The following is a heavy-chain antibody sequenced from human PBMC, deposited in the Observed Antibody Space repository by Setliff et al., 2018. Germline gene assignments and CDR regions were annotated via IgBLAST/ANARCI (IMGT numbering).Heavy chain of an antibody. Sequence: WASVKVSCKNSGGSFSSFLVAWVRQAPGQGLEWMGGIIPLFGTTKYAQKFQDRLTMTADESTTTAYMELASLRSEDTAVYFCARALGGISAAGNNWLDSWGQGTLVTVSS. CDR1: GGSFSSFL. V-gene: IGHV1-69*13. CDR2: IIPLFGTT. D-gene: IGHD6-13*01. J-gene: IGHJ5*01. CDR3: ARALGGISAAGNNWLDS.